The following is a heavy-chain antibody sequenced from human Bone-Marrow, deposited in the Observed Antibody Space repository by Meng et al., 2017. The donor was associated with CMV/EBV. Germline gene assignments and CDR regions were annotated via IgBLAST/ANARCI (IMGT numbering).Heavy chain of an antibody. D-gene: IGHD2-2*01. CDR3: ARVCSSTSCPDRYYYYYGMDV. V-gene: IGHV3-74*01. J-gene: IGHJ6*02. CDR2: INSDGSST. Sequence: ESLKISCAASGFTFSSYWMHWVRQAPGKGLVWVSRINSDGSSTSYADSVKGRFTISRDNAKNTLYLQMNSLRAEDTAVYYCARVCSSTSCPDRYYYYYGMDVWGQGTTVTVSS. CDR1: GFTFSSYW.